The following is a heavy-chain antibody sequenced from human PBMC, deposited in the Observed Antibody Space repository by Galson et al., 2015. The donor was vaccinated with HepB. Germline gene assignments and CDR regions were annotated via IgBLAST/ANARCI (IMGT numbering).Heavy chain of an antibody. V-gene: IGHV4-4*07. D-gene: IGHD1-26*01. CDR2: VFASGST. CDR1: GGSISSYY. Sequence: SENLSLTCTVSGGSISSYYWSWIRQPAGKGLEWIGRVFASGSTNYNPSLKSRVTMSVDTSKNQFSLKLTSVTAADTAVYYCARDDTGATDYFDYWGQGTLVTVSS. J-gene: IGHJ4*02. CDR3: ARDDTGATDYFDY.